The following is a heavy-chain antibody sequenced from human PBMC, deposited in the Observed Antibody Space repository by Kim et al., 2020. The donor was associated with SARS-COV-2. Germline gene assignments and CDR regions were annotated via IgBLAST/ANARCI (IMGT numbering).Heavy chain of an antibody. CDR3: ARDHLWSGFFDY. V-gene: IGHV4-59*13. CDR2: IYYSGST. CDR1: GGSISSYY. D-gene: IGHD3-3*01. Sequence: ETLSLTCTVSGGSISSYYWSWIRQPPGKGLEWIGYIYYSGSTNYNPSLKSRVTISVDTSKNQFSLKLSSVTAADTAVYYCARDHLWSGFFDYWGQGTLVTVSS. J-gene: IGHJ4*02.